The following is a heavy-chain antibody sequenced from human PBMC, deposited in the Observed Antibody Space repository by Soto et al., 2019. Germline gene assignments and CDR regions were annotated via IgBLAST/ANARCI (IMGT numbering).Heavy chain of an antibody. Sequence: QIQLVQSGAEVKKPGSSVKVSCQTSGDSFSKFSMSWVRQAPGQGLEWVGNIIPVFGTPTYAPTFKGRVTISADISTDTVYMELPSLTFEDTAVYYCAREWANSGGSPFDSWGPGTLVVVSS. J-gene: IGHJ5*01. V-gene: IGHV1-69*06. CDR2: IIPVFGTP. CDR1: GDSFSKFS. CDR3: AREWANSGGSPFDS. D-gene: IGHD2-15*01.